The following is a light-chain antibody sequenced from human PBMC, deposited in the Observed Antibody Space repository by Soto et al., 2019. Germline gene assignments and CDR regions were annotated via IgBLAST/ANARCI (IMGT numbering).Light chain of an antibody. V-gene: IGKV1-6*01. CDR1: QDIRNK. CDR3: LHEYNYPWT. J-gene: IGKJ1*01. Sequence: AIQMTQFPSSLSASVRDRVVISCRTSQDIRNKLGWYQQKPGQAPKLLLFGASTLHSGVPSRFSGSGSGTRFTLTITSVQPEDVATYYCLHEYNYPWTFGQGTKVEIK. CDR2: GAS.